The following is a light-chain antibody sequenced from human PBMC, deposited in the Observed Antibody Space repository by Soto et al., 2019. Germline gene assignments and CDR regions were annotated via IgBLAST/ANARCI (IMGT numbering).Light chain of an antibody. J-gene: IGLJ2*01. Sequence: QSVLTQPASVSGSPGQSITIPCTGTSSDVGGYNYVSWYQQHPGKAPKLMIYDVSNRPSGVSNRFSGSKSGNTASLTISGLQAEDEADYYCSSYTSSSTYVVFGGGTKVTVL. V-gene: IGLV2-14*01. CDR1: SSDVGGYNY. CDR2: DVS. CDR3: SSYTSSSTYVV.